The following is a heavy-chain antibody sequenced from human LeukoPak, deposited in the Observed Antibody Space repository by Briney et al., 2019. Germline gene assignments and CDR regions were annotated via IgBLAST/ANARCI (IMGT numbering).Heavy chain of an antibody. CDR2: IYHSGST. J-gene: IGHJ4*02. V-gene: IGHV4-4*02. Sequence: SGTLSLTCADSGGSISSSNWWSWVRQPPGKGLEWIGEIYHSGSTNYNPSLKSRVTISVDKSKNQFSLKLSSVTAADTAVYYCASEKGSAAPLDYWGQGTLVTVSS. D-gene: IGHD3-10*01. CDR1: GGSISSSNW. CDR3: ASEKGSAAPLDY.